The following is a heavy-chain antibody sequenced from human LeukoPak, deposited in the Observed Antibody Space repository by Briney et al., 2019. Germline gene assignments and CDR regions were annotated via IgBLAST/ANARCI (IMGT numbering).Heavy chain of an antibody. CDR2: IYYSGST. Sequence: SETLSLTCTVSGGSISSSSYYWGWIRQPPGKGLEWIGSIYYSGSTYYNPSLKSRVTISVNTSKNQFSLKLSSVTAADTAVYYCARRVYSSSWFDYWGQGTLVTVSS. D-gene: IGHD6-13*01. V-gene: IGHV4-39*01. CDR1: GGSISSSSYY. CDR3: ARRVYSSSWFDY. J-gene: IGHJ4*02.